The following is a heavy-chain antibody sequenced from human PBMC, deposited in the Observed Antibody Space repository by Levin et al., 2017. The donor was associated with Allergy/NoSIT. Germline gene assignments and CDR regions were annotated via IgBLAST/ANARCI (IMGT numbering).Heavy chain of an antibody. V-gene: IGHV4-59*08. Sequence: SETLSLTCTVSGGSIPNYYWSWIRQPPGRGLESIGHIYYSGSTNYNPSLKSRVTISVDTSKNQFSLRLSSVTAADTAVYYCVRSNYFDYWGQGTLVTVSS. CDR1: GGSIPNYY. J-gene: IGHJ4*02. CDR3: VRSNYFDY. CDR2: IYYSGST.